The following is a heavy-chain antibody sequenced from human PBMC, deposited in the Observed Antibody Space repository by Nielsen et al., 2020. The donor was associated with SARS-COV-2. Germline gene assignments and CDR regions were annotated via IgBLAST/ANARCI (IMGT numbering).Heavy chain of an antibody. CDR3: VRIDMATISVDY. V-gene: IGHV4-61*01. J-gene: IGHJ4*02. CDR1: GGSISAGSHY. D-gene: IGHD5-24*01. CDR2: IFYRGNT. Sequence: SETLSLTCIVSGGSISAGSHYWSWIRQPPRKGLEWIGYIFYRGNTNYKPSLKSRVTISVDTSKNQFSLKVNSVTAADTAVYYCVRIDMATISVDYWGRGTLVTVSS.